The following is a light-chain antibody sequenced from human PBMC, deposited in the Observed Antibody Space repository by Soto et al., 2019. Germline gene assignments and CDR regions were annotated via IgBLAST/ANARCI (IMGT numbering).Light chain of an antibody. J-gene: IGKJ1*01. Sequence: EIVLTQSPGTLSLSPGERATLSCRASQSVRSSYLVWYQQKPGQAPRLLIYGASSRAIGIPDRFSGSGSGKHFTLTNSRLEPEDFAVYYCQQYGSLPRTFGQGTKVEIK. CDR3: QQYGSLPRT. CDR2: GAS. CDR1: QSVRSSY. V-gene: IGKV3-20*01.